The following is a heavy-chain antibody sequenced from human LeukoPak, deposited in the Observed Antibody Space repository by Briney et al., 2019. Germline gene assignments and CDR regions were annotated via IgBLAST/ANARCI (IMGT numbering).Heavy chain of an antibody. CDR2: SSGSGVTT. Sequence: GGSLRLSCAVSGFTFSSYVMNWVRQAPGKGLEWVSGSSGSGVTTYYADSVKGRFTISRDNSKDTLYLQMNSLRAEDTAVYYCARGEGSGTYYERYFDLWGRGTLVTVSS. J-gene: IGHJ2*01. D-gene: IGHD3-10*01. V-gene: IGHV3-23*01. CDR1: GFTFSSYV. CDR3: ARGEGSGTYYERYFDL.